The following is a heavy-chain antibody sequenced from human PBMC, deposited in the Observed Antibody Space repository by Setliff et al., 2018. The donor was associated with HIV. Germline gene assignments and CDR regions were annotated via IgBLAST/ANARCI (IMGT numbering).Heavy chain of an antibody. CDR2: IVYSGRT. Sequence: SETLSLTCTVSGGSITSGGYYWSWIRQHPGKGLEWIGYIVYSGRTYYNPSLKSRVSISVDASKTQFSLRLTSVTAADTAVYYCAIDGAGGWLRPMPDYWGQGTLVTVSS. V-gene: IGHV4-31*03. CDR1: GGSITSGGYY. CDR3: AIDGAGGWLRPMPDY. J-gene: IGHJ4*02. D-gene: IGHD5-12*01.